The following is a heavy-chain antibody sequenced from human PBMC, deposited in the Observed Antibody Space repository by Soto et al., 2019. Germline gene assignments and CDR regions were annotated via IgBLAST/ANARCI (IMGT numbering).Heavy chain of an antibody. V-gene: IGHV4-59*01. J-gene: IGHJ4*02. D-gene: IGHD3-22*01. CDR1: GGSISNYY. CDR3: ARNYYDTSALRY. Sequence: ETLSLTCTVSGGSISNYYWSWIRQPPGKGLEWIGYIYYSGSTNYNPSLKSRVSISVDTSKNQFSLRLSSVTAADTALYYCARNYYDTSALRYWGQGTLVTVSS. CDR2: IYYSGST.